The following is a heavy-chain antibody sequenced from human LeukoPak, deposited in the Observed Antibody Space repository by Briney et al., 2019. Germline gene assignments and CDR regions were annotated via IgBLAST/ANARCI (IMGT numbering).Heavy chain of an antibody. Sequence: GGSLRLSCAVSGFTSSSYWMSWVRQAPGKGLEWVANIKRDGSEKYYVDSVKGRLTISRDNAKNSLYLQMNSLRAEDTAVYYCARAPYCIGGSCRFDYWGQGTLVTVSS. V-gene: IGHV3-7*03. CDR3: ARAPYCIGGSCRFDY. J-gene: IGHJ4*02. CDR2: IKRDGSEK. D-gene: IGHD2-15*01. CDR1: GFTSSSYW.